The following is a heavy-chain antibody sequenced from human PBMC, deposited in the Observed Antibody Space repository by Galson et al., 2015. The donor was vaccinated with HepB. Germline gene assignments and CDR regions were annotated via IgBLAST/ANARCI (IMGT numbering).Heavy chain of an antibody. D-gene: IGHD3-10*01. CDR1: GDSVSSNSAA. CDR3: AGALRFSGRHYYGMDV. V-gene: IGHV6-1*01. J-gene: IGHJ6*02. CDR2: TYYRSKWYN. Sequence: CAISGDSVSSNSAAWNWIRQSPSRGLEWLGRTYYRSKWYNDYAVSVKSRITINPDTSKNQFSLQLNSVTPEDTAVYYCAGALRFSGRHYYGMDVWGQGTTVTVSS.